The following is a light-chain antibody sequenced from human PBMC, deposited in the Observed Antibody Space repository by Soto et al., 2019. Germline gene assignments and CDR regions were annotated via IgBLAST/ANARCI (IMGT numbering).Light chain of an antibody. Sequence: IVLTHSPCTLSLSPLERATLSFMAIQIIVSSYLSCYQQKPAQAPRPLIYFASIRPTGIPDRFTGRESGPDLTLTTTTLEPEDSAAYFCQQYASSPYTFGQATTVDI. CDR2: FAS. CDR1: QIIVSSY. CDR3: QQYASSPYT. J-gene: IGKJ3*01. V-gene: IGKV3-20*01.